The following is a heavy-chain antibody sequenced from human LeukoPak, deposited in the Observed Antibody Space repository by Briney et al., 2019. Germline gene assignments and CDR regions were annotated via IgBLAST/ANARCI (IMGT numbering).Heavy chain of an antibody. CDR1: GYRFTNYW. CDR3: ATLHYYYDSHGPFDY. Sequence: GESLKISCKGSGYRFTNYWIGWVHQMPGKGLEWMGIIYPGDSDTRYSPSFQGQVTILVDKSINTAYLQWSSLMATDTAMYYCATLHYYYDSHGPFDYWGQGTLVTVSS. D-gene: IGHD3-22*01. CDR2: IYPGDSDT. J-gene: IGHJ4*02. V-gene: IGHV5-51*07.